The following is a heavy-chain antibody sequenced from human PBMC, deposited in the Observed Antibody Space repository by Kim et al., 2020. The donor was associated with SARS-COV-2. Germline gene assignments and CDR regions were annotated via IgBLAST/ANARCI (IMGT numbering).Heavy chain of an antibody. Sequence: SETLSLTCTVSGGSISSYYWSWIRQPPGKGLEWIGYIYYSGSTNYNPSLKSRVTISVDTSKNQFSLKLSSVTAADTAMYYCARVYYYDSSGDGWFDPWGQGTLVTVSS. J-gene: IGHJ5*02. V-gene: IGHV4-59*01. CDR2: IYYSGST. D-gene: IGHD3-22*01. CDR3: ARVYYYDSSGDGWFDP. CDR1: GGSISSYY.